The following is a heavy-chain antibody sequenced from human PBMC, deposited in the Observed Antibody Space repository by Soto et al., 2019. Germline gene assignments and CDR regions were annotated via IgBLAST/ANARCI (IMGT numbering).Heavy chain of an antibody. CDR1: GYTFTSYG. CDR3: ARSSGTYPPSRYYYGLDV. CDR2: ISAHNGDT. D-gene: IGHD1-26*01. V-gene: IGHV1-18*01. Sequence: QVQLVQSGPEVKKPGASVKVSCKASGYTFTSYGVSWVRQAPGQGLEWMGWISAHNGDTIYAQKFQDRITMTTDTSTNTAYLELRSLKSGDTSVLYCARSSGTYPPSRYYYGLDVWGQGTTVTVSS. J-gene: IGHJ6*02.